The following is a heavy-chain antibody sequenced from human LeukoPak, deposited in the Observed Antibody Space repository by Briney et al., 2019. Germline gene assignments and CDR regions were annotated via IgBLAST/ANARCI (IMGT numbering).Heavy chain of an antibody. CDR2: IYYSGST. V-gene: IGHV4-59*12. Sequence: SETLSLTCTVSGGSISSYYWSWIRQPPGKGLEWIGYIYYSGSTNYNPSLKSRVTISVDKSKNQFSLKLSSVTAADTAVYYCAREAGGNGTDYWGQGTLVTVSS. CDR3: AREAGGNGTDY. CDR1: GGSISSYY. D-gene: IGHD4-23*01. J-gene: IGHJ4*02.